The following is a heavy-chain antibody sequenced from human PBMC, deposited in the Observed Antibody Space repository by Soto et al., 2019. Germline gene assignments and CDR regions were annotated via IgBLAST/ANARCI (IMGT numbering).Heavy chain of an antibody. J-gene: IGHJ4*02. CDR1: GFSVTTNG. Sequence: QVQLVESGGGVVQPGRSLRLSCAVSGFSVTTNGMHWVRKAPGKGLEWVAVISRDGATKFYADSVKGRFTISKDNSGNTLFLEMNSLRGDDMAVYYCTGEVASGYWGQGALVTVSS. V-gene: IGHV3-30*03. CDR3: TGEVASGY. CDR2: ISRDGATK. D-gene: IGHD2-8*02.